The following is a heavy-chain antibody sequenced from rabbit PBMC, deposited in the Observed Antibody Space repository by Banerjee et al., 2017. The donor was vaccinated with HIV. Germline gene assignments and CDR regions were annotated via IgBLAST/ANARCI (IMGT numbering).Heavy chain of an antibody. CDR2: IHIGDGST. V-gene: IGHV1S45*01. D-gene: IGHD1-1*01. Sequence: QEQLEESGGDLVQPGASLTLTCTASGFSFSSSYYMCWVRQAPGKGLEWIGCIHIGDGSTYYASWVNGRFSISETSSTTVTLQLISLTAADTATYFCARNYYGAAGNLWGQGTLVTVS. J-gene: IGHJ4*01. CDR3: ARNYYGAAGNL. CDR1: GFSFSSSYY.